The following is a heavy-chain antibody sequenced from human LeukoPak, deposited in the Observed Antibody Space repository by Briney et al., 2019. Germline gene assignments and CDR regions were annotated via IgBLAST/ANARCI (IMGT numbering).Heavy chain of an antibody. CDR2: VSYDGSNE. CDR3: AREHDYGDYRVRYFDY. J-gene: IGHJ4*02. CDR1: GFTFSSYG. D-gene: IGHD4-17*01. V-gene: IGHV3-30*04. Sequence: PGGSLRLSCAASGFTFSSYGMHWVRQAPGKGLEWVTVVSYDGSNEYYADSVKGRFTISRDNSKNTLYLQMNSLRIEDTAVYYCAREHDYGDYRVRYFDYWGQGTLVTVSS.